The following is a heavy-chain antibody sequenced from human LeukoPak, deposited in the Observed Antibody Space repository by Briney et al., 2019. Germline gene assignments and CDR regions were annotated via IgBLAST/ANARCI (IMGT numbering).Heavy chain of an antibody. V-gene: IGHV3-30*18. CDR1: GFTFSSYG. Sequence: GGSLRLTCAASGFTFSSYGMHWVRQAPGKGLEWVAVISYDGSNKYYADSVKGRFTISRDNSKNTLYLQTNSLRAEDTAVYYCAKETLSSGYSYYFDYWGQGTLVTVSS. J-gene: IGHJ4*02. D-gene: IGHD3-22*01. CDR2: ISYDGSNK. CDR3: AKETLSSGYSYYFDY.